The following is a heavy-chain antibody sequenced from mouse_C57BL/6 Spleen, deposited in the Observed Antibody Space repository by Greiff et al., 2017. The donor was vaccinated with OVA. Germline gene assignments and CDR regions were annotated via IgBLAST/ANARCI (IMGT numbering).Heavy chain of an antibody. V-gene: IGHV1-50*01. CDR3: ASDYGSSYGY. J-gene: IGHJ2*01. Sequence: QVQLQQPGAELVKPGASVKLSCKASGYTFTSYWMQWVKQRPGQGLEWIGEIDPSDSYTNYNQKFKGKATLTVDTSSSTAYMQLSSLTSEDSAVYYCASDYGSSYGYWGQGTTLTVSS. CDR2: IDPSDSYT. CDR1: GYTFTSYW. D-gene: IGHD1-1*01.